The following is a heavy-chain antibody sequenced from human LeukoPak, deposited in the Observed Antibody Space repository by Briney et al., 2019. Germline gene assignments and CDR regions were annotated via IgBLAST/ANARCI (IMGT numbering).Heavy chain of an antibody. CDR3: GRYGQVPID. J-gene: IGHJ4*02. D-gene: IGHD3-10*01. CDR2: IKQDGSEK. V-gene: IGHV3-7*03. Sequence: GGSLRLSCAASGFTFSNVWMSWVRQAPGKGLEWVANIKQDGSEKNYVDSVKGRFTITRDNAKNSLYLQMNSLRVEDTAVYYCGRYGQVPIDWGQGTLVTVSS. CDR1: GFTFSNVW.